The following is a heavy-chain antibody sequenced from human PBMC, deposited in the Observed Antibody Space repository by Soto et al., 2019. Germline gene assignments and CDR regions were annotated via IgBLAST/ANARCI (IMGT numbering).Heavy chain of an antibody. CDR2: IIPIFGTA. V-gene: IGHV1-69*01. D-gene: IGHD3-22*01. Sequence: QVQLVQSGAEVRKPGSSVKVSCKASGGTFSRHAISWVRQAPGQGLEWMGGIIPIFGTANHAQKFQGRVTIIADESTSTVSMELSSLRSEDTAMYYCARGWGYDSNDYYYAYWGQVTLVIVSS. CDR1: GGTFSRHA. CDR3: ARGWGYDSNDYYYAY. J-gene: IGHJ4*02.